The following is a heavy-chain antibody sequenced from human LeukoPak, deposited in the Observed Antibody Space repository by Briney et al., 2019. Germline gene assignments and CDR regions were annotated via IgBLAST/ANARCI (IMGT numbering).Heavy chain of an antibody. CDR2: IYHSGIS. CDR1: GGSINSSNW. D-gene: IGHD6-13*01. J-gene: IGHJ4*02. V-gene: IGHV4-4*02. CDR3: ASGGSSWYFDS. Sequence: SGTLSLTCAVSGGSINSSNWWTWVRLPPGKGLEWIGQIYHSGISNYNPSLKSRVTISVDKSNNHFSLKLSSVTAADTAMYYCASGGSSWYFDSWGQGTLVAVSS.